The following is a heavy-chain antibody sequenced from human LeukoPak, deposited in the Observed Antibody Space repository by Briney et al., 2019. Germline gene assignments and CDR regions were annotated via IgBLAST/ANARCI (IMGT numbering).Heavy chain of an antibody. D-gene: IGHD5-18*01. CDR1: GYTFTGYY. J-gene: IGHJ4*02. CDR3: ARVGGEGIQLWET. Sequence: SVKVSCKASGYTFTGYYMHWVRQAPGQGLEWMGWINPNSGGTNYPQKFQGRVTMTRDTSISTAYMELSRLRSDDTAVYYCARVGGEGIQLWETWGQGTLVTVSS. CDR2: INPNSGGT. V-gene: IGHV1-2*02.